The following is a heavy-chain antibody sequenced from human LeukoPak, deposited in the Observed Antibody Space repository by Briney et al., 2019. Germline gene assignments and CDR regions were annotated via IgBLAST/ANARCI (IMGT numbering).Heavy chain of an antibody. CDR1: GGSISNYY. D-gene: IGHD1-26*01. J-gene: IGHJ4*02. CDR3: ARHSVRSPHYFDY. V-gene: IGHV4-59*08. CDR2: IYYSGYA. Sequence: SETLSLTCTVSGGSISNYYWSWLRQPPGKGLECLGFIYYSGYAHYKSSLKSRVTISVDTSKNQFSLRLSSVTAADTAVYYCARHSVRSPHYFDYWGQGTLVTVSS.